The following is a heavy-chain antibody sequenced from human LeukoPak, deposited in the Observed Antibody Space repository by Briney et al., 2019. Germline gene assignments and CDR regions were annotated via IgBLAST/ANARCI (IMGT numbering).Heavy chain of an antibody. CDR2: INPNSLIP. CDR3: ARVKRVPEVWFDP. Sequence: ASVKVSCKASGYTLSDYDINWVRQATGQGLEYMGWINPNSLIPGYAQKFQGRVTLTMDTSINTAYMELGGLTSDDTAVYYCARVKRVPEVWFDPWGQGTLVTVSS. J-gene: IGHJ5*02. CDR1: GYTLSDYD. V-gene: IGHV1-8*01. D-gene: IGHD6-25*01.